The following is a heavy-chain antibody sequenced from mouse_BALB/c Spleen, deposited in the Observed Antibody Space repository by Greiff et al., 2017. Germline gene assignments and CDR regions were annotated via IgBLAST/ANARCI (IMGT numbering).Heavy chain of an antibody. J-gene: IGHJ4*01. V-gene: IGHV1-69*02. CDR1: GYTFTSYW. CDR3: ASELANYAMDY. CDR2: IDPSDSET. D-gene: IGHD4-1*01. Sequence: QVQLQQPGAELVKPGAPVKLSCKASGYTFTSYWMNWVKQRPGRGLEWIGRIDPSDSETHYNQKFKDKATLTVDKSSSTAYIQLSSLTSEDSAVYYCASELANYAMDYWGQGTSVTVSS.